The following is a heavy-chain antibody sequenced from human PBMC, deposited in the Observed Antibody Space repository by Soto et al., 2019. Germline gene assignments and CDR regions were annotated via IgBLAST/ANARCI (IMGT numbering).Heavy chain of an antibody. V-gene: IGHV4-39*01. J-gene: IGHJ6*02. D-gene: IGHD2-2*01. CDR2: IYYSGTT. CDR1: SASISSSGYT. CDR3: ARLHGYCISSSCHGHYAMDV. Sequence: SETLSLTCTVSSASISSSGYTWGWIRQPPGKGLEWIGSIYYSGTTNYNPSLNSRVTISVDTSKNQFSLKVTSVTAADTAVYYCARLHGYCISSSCHGHYAMDVWGQGTTVTVSS.